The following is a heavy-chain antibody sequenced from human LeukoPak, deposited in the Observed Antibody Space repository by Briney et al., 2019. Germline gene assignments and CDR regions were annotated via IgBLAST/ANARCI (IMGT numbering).Heavy chain of an antibody. Sequence: AGGSLRLSCAASGFTFNNYWMTWVRQGPGKGLEWVANIKPGGNEKYYVDSVKGRFTISRHNVKNPLYLQMNSLRAEDTAIYYCATFRFLGTWGQGTMVTVSP. CDR3: ATFRFLGT. CDR2: IKPGGNEK. D-gene: IGHD3-3*01. V-gene: IGHV3-7*03. J-gene: IGHJ3*01. CDR1: GFTFNNYW.